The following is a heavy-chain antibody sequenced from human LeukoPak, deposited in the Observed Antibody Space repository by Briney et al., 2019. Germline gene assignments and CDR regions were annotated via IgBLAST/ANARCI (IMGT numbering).Heavy chain of an antibody. D-gene: IGHD4/OR15-4a*01. CDR3: ARRAPDYGGYGFDS. V-gene: IGHV3-11*01. CDR2: ISSSGSTI. CDR1: GFTFSDYY. J-gene: IGHJ4*02. Sequence: TGGSLRLSCAASGFTFSDYYMTWMRQAPGKGLQWVSYISSSGSTIYYADSVKGRFTISRDNAKNSLYLQMNSLRAEDTAVYYCARRAPDYGGYGFDSWGQGTLVTVSS.